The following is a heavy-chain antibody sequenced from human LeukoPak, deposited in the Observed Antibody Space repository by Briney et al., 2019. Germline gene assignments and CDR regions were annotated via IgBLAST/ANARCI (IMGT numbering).Heavy chain of an antibody. CDR1: GGSFSGYY. Sequence: SETLSLTCAVYGGSFSGYYWSWIRQPPGKGLEWIGEINHSGSTNYNPSLKSRVTIFVDTSKNQVSLELSSVTAADTAVYYCVYCSSTTCYMARPYYWGQGTLVTVSS. CDR3: VYCSSTTCYMARPYY. J-gene: IGHJ4*02. CDR2: INHSGST. V-gene: IGHV4-34*01. D-gene: IGHD2-2*02.